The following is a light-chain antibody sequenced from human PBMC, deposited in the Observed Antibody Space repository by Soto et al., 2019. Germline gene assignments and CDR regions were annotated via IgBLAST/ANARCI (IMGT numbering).Light chain of an antibody. CDR2: GAS. V-gene: IGKV3-15*01. Sequence: EIVLTQSPATLSVSPGDRATLSCRASQTVSSNLAWYQQRPGQAPRLLIYGASTRATGIPARFSGSGSGTEFPLTISSLQSEDFAVYHCQQYNDWPPWTFGHGPKVDIK. CDR1: QTVSSN. J-gene: IGKJ1*01. CDR3: QQYNDWPPWT.